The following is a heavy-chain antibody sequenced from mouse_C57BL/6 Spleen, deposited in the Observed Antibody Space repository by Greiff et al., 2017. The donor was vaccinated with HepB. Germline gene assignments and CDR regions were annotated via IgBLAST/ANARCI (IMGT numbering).Heavy chain of an antibody. D-gene: IGHD2-4*01. CDR3: ARDDYEGFAY. V-gene: IGHV5-4*01. CDR1: GFTFSSYA. CDR2: ISDGGSYT. Sequence: EVKVEESGGGLVKPGGSLKLSCAASGFTFSSYAMSWVRQTPEKRLEWVATISDGGSYTYYPDNVKGRFTISRDNAKNNLYLQMSHLKSEDTAMYYCARDDYEGFAYWGQGTLVTVSA. J-gene: IGHJ3*01.